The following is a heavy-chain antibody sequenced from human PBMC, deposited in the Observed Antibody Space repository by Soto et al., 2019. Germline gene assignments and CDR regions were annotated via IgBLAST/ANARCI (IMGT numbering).Heavy chain of an antibody. D-gene: IGHD3-22*01. CDR3: AGGGYYESFHY. CDR1: GGSVSSGGYY. V-gene: IGHV4-61*08. Sequence: QVQLQESGPGLVKPSETLSLTCTVSGGSVSSGGYYWSWIRQPPGKGLEWIAYIYHSGSTNYNPSFKSRATISVDTSKKQIALKLSSVTAADTAFYYCAGGGYYESFHYWGQGTLVTVSS. J-gene: IGHJ1*01. CDR2: IYHSGST.